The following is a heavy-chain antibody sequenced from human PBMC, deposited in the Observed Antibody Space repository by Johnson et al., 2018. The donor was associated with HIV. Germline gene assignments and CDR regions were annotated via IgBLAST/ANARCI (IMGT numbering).Heavy chain of an antibody. CDR1: GFTFSNYG. CDR3: AGYDSSAYYDVGFFDI. Sequence: QVQLMESGGGLVQPGRSLRLSCAASGFTFSNYGMHWVRQAPGKGLEWVAVIWYDGSNKYYADSVKGRFTISRDNSKNTLYLQMNSLRAEDTAVYYCAGYDSSAYYDVGFFDIWGQGTMVTVSS. V-gene: IGHV3-33*01. CDR2: IWYDGSNK. J-gene: IGHJ3*02. D-gene: IGHD3-22*01.